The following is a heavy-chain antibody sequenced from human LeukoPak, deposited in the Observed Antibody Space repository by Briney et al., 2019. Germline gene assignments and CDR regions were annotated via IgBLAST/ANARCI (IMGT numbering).Heavy chain of an antibody. D-gene: IGHD3-22*01. Sequence: GASVKVSCKASGYTLTELSMHWVRQAPGKGLEWMGGFDPEDGETIYAQKFQGRVTMTEDTSTDTAYMELSSLRSEDTAVYYCATLRVRDSSGYLLFDYWGQGTLVTVSS. J-gene: IGHJ4*02. CDR3: ATLRVRDSSGYLLFDY. CDR1: GYTLTELS. CDR2: FDPEDGET. V-gene: IGHV1-24*01.